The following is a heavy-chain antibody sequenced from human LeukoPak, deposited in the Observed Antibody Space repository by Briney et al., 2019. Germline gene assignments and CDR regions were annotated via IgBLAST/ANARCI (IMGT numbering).Heavy chain of an antibody. CDR2: ISDTGGRT. D-gene: IGHD3-22*01. CDR1: GFTLSNYG. CDR3: AKRGVVIRVILVGFHKEAYYFDS. J-gene: IGHJ4*02. V-gene: IGHV3-23*01. Sequence: GGSLRLSCAVSGFTLSNYGMTWVRQAPGKGLEWVAGISDTGGRTNYADSVKGRFTISRDNPKNTLYLQMNSLRAEVTAVYFCAKRGVVIRVILVGFHKEAYYFDSWGQGALVTVSS.